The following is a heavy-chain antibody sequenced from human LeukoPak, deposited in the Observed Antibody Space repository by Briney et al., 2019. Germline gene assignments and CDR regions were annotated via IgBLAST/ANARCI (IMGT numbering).Heavy chain of an antibody. CDR3: ARAHPKKYCSGGSCYLDY. CDR2: ISAYNGNT. V-gene: IGHV1-18*01. J-gene: IGHJ4*02. Sequence: GASVKVSCKASGYTFTSYGISWVRQAPGQGLEWMGWISAYNGNTNYAQKLQGRVTMTTDTSTSTAYMELRSLRSDDTAVYYCARAHPKKYCSGGSCYLDYWGQGTLVTVSS. CDR1: GYTFTSYG. D-gene: IGHD2-15*01.